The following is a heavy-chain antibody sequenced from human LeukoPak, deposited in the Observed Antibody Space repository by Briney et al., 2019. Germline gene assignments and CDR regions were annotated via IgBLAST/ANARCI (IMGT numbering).Heavy chain of an antibody. Sequence: GGSLRLSCAASGFTFSSYWMHWVRQAPGKGLVGVSRINDDGRSTSYADSVKGRFTISRDNAKNTLYLQMNSLRAEDTAVYYCAKDWDQLLYYFDYWGQGTLVTVSS. CDR1: GFTFSSYW. D-gene: IGHD2-2*01. CDR3: AKDWDQLLYYFDY. J-gene: IGHJ4*02. CDR2: INDDGRST. V-gene: IGHV3-74*01.